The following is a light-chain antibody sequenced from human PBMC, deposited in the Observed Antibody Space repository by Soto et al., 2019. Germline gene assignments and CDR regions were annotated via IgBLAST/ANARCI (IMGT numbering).Light chain of an antibody. CDR3: QQSGSSPLT. Sequence: EIVFTQSPGTLSLSPGERATLSCRASQSVSNNYLAWYQQQPGQAPRLLIYGASSRATGIPDRFSGSGSATDFTLTISRLEPEDFAVYFCQQSGSSPLTFGGGTKVDIK. CDR1: QSVSNNY. J-gene: IGKJ4*01. CDR2: GAS. V-gene: IGKV3-20*01.